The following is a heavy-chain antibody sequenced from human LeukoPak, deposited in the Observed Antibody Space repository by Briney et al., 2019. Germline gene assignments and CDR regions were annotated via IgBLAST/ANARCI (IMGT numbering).Heavy chain of an antibody. Sequence: ASVRVSCKASDYTRASYGVNWVRQAPGRGLEWMGWINCYNGNTNYAQKFQGRVTITADGSTSTAYMELSSLRSEDTAVYYCARSITIFGVVRYYFDYWGQGTLVTVSS. J-gene: IGHJ4*02. D-gene: IGHD3-3*01. CDR2: INCYNGNT. V-gene: IGHV1-18*01. CDR1: DYTRASYG. CDR3: ARSITIFGVVRYYFDY.